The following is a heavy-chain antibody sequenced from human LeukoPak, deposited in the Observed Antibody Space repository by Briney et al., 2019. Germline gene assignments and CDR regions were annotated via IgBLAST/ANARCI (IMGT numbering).Heavy chain of an antibody. V-gene: IGHV3-48*03. CDR1: GFTFSSYE. CDR2: ISSSGSTI. D-gene: IGHD2-2*01. Sequence: PGGSLRLSCAASGFTFSSYEMNWVRQAPGKGLEWVSYISSSGSTIYYADSVKGRFTISRGNAKNSLYLQMNSLRAEDTAVYYCARDMLGPGDCSSTSCPERDYYYYYGMDVWGKGTTVTVSS. J-gene: IGHJ6*04. CDR3: ARDMLGPGDCSSTSCPERDYYYYYGMDV.